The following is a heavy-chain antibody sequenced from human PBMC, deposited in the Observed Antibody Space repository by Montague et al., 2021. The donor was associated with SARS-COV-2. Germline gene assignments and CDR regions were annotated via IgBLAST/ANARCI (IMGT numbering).Heavy chain of an antibody. J-gene: IGHJ3*02. CDR2: IYYSGST. Sequence: SETLSLTCTVSGGSISSYYWSWIRQPPGKGLEWIGYIYYSGSTNYNPSLKSRVAISVDTSKNQFSLKLSSVTAADTAVYYCARGSGWMGNAFDIWGQGTTVTVSS. V-gene: IGHV4-59*01. D-gene: IGHD6-19*01. CDR1: GGSISSYY. CDR3: ARGSGWMGNAFDI.